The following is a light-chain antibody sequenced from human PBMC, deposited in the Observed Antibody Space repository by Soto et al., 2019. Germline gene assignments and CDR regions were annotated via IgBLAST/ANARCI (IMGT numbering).Light chain of an antibody. CDR3: SSYTSSSTLYV. CDR1: SSDVGGYNY. CDR2: EVS. Sequence: QSALTQPASVSGSPGQSITISCTGTSSDVGGYNYVSWYQQHPGKAPKLMIYEVSNRPSGVSNRFSVSKSVNTASLTISGLQAEDEADYYCSSYTSSSTLYVFGTGTKVTVL. J-gene: IGLJ1*01. V-gene: IGLV2-14*01.